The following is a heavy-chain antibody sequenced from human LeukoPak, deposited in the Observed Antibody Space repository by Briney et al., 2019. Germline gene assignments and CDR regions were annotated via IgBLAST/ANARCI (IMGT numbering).Heavy chain of an antibody. D-gene: IGHD3-22*01. CDR2: INWNGGST. J-gene: IGHJ4*02. V-gene: IGHV3-20*04. CDR1: GFTFDNYG. Sequence: PGGSLRLSCAASGFTFDNYGMSSVRQAPGKGLEWVSVINWNGGSTAYADSVKGRFTISRDKAKNSLYLPMNSLRAEDRALYYCARATHYYESSGYDYWGQGTLVTV. CDR3: ARATHYYESSGYDY.